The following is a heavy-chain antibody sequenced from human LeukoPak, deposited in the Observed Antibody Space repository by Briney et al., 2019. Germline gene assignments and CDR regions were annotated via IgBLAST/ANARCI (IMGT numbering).Heavy chain of an antibody. Sequence: PSETLSLTCTDSGGSVRSSRYYWGWIRQPPGKGLEWIGTIYYSGSTYYNPSLKSRVTISVDTSKNQFSLKLSSVTAADTAVYYCARASSYYYYMDVWGKGTTVTVSS. J-gene: IGHJ6*03. V-gene: IGHV4-39*07. CDR2: IYYSGST. CDR1: GGSVRSSRYY. CDR3: ARASSYYYYMDV.